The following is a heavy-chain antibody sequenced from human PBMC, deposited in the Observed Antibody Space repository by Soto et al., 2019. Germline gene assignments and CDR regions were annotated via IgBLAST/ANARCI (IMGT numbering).Heavy chain of an antibody. J-gene: IGHJ4*02. CDR2: IKEDGSEK. CDR3: ARGAGIGDY. V-gene: IGHV3-7*04. D-gene: IGHD3-16*01. CDR1: GFTLSSYW. Sequence: GGSLRLSCAASGFTLSSYWMSWVRQAPGKGLEWLANIKEDGSEKYYVDSVKGRFTISRDNAKNSLYLQLNGLRVEDTAVYYCARGAGIGDYWGQGTLVTVS.